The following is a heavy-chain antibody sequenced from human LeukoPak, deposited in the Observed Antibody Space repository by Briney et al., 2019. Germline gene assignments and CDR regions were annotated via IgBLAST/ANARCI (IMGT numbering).Heavy chain of an antibody. V-gene: IGHV4-39*01. CDR1: GGSISSSSYY. D-gene: IGHD3-10*01. CDR3: ARLMFNPGRSLYYYYGMDV. CDR2: TYYSGST. J-gene: IGHJ6*02. Sequence: PSETLSLTCTVSGGSISSSSYYWGWIRQPPGKGLEWIGSTYYSGSTYYNPSLKSRVTISVDTSKNQFSLKLSSVTAADTAVYYCARLMFNPGRSLYYYYGMDVWGQGTTVTVSS.